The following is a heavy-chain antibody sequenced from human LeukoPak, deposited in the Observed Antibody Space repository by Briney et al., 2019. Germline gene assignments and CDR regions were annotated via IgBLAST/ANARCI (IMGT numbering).Heavy chain of an antibody. J-gene: IGHJ4*02. D-gene: IGHD2-15*01. CDR2: INPNINGT. Sequence: AASVKVSCKASGYTFTGYYIHWVRQAPGQGLEWMGWINPNINGTNYAQKFQGRVTMTRDTSVNTAYIEVSRLTSDDTAVYFCARGVVACPNWGQGTLVTVSS. V-gene: IGHV1-2*02. CDR3: ARGVVACPN. CDR1: GYTFTGYY.